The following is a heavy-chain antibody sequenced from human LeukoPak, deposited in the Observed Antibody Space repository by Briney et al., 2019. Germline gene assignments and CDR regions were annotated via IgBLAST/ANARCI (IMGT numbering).Heavy chain of an antibody. Sequence: GASVKVSCKASGYTFTSYGISWVRQAPGQGLEWMGIINPSGGSTSYAQKFQGRVTMTRDTSTSTVYMELSSLRSEDTAVYYCAREPRYNWNDLANYYYGMDVWGQGTTVTVSS. J-gene: IGHJ6*02. D-gene: IGHD1-1*01. V-gene: IGHV1-46*01. CDR2: INPSGGST. CDR3: AREPRYNWNDLANYYYGMDV. CDR1: GYTFTSYG.